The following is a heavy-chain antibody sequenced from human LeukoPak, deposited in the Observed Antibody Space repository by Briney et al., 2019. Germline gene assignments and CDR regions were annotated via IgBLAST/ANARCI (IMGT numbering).Heavy chain of an antibody. V-gene: IGHV4-59*01. Sequence: SETLSLTCTVSGGSISSYYWSWIRQPPGKGLEWIGYIYYSGSTNYNPSLKSRVTISVDTSKNQFSLKLSSVAAADTAVYYCARGVGYYYDSSGYYPNWFDPWGQGTLVTVSS. CDR2: IYYSGST. D-gene: IGHD3-22*01. CDR3: ARGVGYYYDSSGYYPNWFDP. J-gene: IGHJ5*02. CDR1: GGSISSYY.